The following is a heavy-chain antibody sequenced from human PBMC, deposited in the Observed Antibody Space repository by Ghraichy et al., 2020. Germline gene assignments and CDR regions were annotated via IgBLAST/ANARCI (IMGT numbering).Heavy chain of an antibody. J-gene: IGHJ6*02. Sequence: ASVKVSCKAPGDTFANYYMHWVRQAPGQGLEWMGIINPRDGSTNYAQNFQGRVTVTRDTSTNTVYMELSSLTSEDSAVYFCESNSYYYYGMDVWGQGTTVRVSS. CDR3: ESNSYYYYGMDV. CDR1: GDTFANYY. V-gene: IGHV1-46*01. CDR2: INPRDGST.